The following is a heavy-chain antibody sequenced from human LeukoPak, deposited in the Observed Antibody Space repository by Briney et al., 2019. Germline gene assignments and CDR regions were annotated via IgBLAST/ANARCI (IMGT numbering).Heavy chain of an antibody. Sequence: SETLSLTCTVSGGSISSSSYYWGWIRQPPGKGLQWIGNIYYSGSTYYNPSLKSRVTISVDTSKNQFSLKLSSVTAADTAVYYCASTTAWSPGAFDIWGQGTMVTVSS. CDR3: ASTTAWSPGAFDI. D-gene: IGHD1-1*01. V-gene: IGHV4-39*07. CDR2: IYYSGST. J-gene: IGHJ3*02. CDR1: GGSISSSSYY.